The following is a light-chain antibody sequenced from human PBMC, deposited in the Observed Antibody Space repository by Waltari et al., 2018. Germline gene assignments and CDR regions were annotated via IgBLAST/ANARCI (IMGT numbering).Light chain of an antibody. Sequence: DIVLTQSPDSLAVSLGERATINCKSSQSLLYSSVNKNCLAWYQQKAGQRPKRLIYWASTREPGVPDQFSGSGSGTDFTLTISSLQAEDVAVYYCQQYCSSPLTFGGGTKVEIK. CDR1: QSLLYSSVNKNC. V-gene: IGKV4-1*01. J-gene: IGKJ4*01. CDR2: WAS. CDR3: QQYCSSPLT.